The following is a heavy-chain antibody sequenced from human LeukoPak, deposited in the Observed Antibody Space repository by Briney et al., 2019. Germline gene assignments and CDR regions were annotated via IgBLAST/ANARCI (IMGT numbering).Heavy chain of an antibody. J-gene: IGHJ4*02. V-gene: IGHV4-39*01. CDR3: ARQGSYYDILTAAY. D-gene: IGHD3-9*01. CDR2: IYYSGST. Sequence: PSETLSLTCTVPGGSISSSSYYWGWIRQPPGKGLEWSGSIYYSGSTYYNPSLKSRVTISVDTSKNQFSPKLSSVTAADTAVYYCARQGSYYDILTAAYWGQGTLVTASS. CDR1: GGSISSSSYY.